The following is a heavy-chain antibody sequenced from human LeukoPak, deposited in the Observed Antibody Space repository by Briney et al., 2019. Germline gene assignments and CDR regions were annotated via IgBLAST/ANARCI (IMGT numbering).Heavy chain of an antibody. CDR2: IWYDGSNK. CDR1: GFTFSSYA. Sequence: GGPLRLSCPASGFTFSSYAMPWVRQAPGKGLEWVAVIWYDGSNKYYADFVKGRFTISRDNSKNTLYLQMNSLRAEDTAVFYCAKDLLDDSPGGFDYWGQGTLVTVSS. V-gene: IGHV3-33*06. CDR3: AKDLLDDSPGGFDY. J-gene: IGHJ4*02. D-gene: IGHD3-22*01.